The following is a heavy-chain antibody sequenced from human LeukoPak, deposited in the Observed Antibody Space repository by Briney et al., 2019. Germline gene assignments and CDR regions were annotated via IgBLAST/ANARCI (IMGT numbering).Heavy chain of an antibody. V-gene: IGHV1-69*13. CDR1: GGTFSSYA. CDR2: IIPIFGTA. J-gene: IGHJ6*02. Sequence: SVKVSCKASGGTFSSYAISWVRQAPGQGLEWMGGIIPIFGTANYAQKFQGRVTITADESTSTAYMELSSLRSEDTAVYYCARVPQVLRFLEWFTSYYYYGMDVWGQGTTVTVSS. CDR3: ARVPQVLRFLEWFTSYYYYGMDV. D-gene: IGHD3-3*01.